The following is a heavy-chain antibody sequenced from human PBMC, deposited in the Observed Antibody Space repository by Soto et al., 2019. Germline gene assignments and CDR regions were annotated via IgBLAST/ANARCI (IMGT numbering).Heavy chain of an antibody. J-gene: IGHJ1*01. CDR1: GFTFSSYA. CDR2: ISGSGGST. D-gene: IGHD3-22*01. Sequence: EVQLLDSGGGLVQPEGSLRLSCAASGFTFSSYAMSLVRQAPGKGLEWVSAISGSGGSTYYADSVKGRFTSSRDNSKNTMYLQMNSLSAEDTAVYYCAKDKSRTYYYDSSGYSEYFQHWGQGTLVTVSS. CDR3: AKDKSRTYYYDSSGYSEYFQH. V-gene: IGHV3-23*01.